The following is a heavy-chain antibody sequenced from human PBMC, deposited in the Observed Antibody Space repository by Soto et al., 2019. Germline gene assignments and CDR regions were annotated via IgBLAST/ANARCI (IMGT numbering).Heavy chain of an antibody. CDR3: TRGGGRDSNEHY. CDR2: IKEDGSET. J-gene: IGHJ4*02. CDR1: GFTFRSYW. D-gene: IGHD1-26*01. V-gene: IGHV3-7*01. Sequence: EVQLVESGGTLVQPGGSLRLSCVASGFTFRSYWMSWVRQAPGKGLEWLANIKEDGSETYYVDSVEGRFTISRDNAKNSVYLQMNSLRDEDTAVYYCTRGGGRDSNEHYWGQGNLVIVSS.